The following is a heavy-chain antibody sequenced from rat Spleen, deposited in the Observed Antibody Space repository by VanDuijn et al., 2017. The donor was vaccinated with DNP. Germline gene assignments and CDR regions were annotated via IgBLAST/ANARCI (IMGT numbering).Heavy chain of an antibody. D-gene: IGHD5-1*01. CDR2: ISYDGGNT. CDR3: TTSTGSSDY. J-gene: IGHJ2*01. Sequence: EVQLVESGGGLVQPGRSLKLSCAASGFTFSDYYMAWVRQAPTTGLEWVASISYDGGNTYYRDPVKGRFTISRDNAKSSLYLQMDSLRSEDTATYYCTTSTGSSDYWGQGVMVTVSS. V-gene: IGHV5-20*01. CDR1: GFTFSDYY.